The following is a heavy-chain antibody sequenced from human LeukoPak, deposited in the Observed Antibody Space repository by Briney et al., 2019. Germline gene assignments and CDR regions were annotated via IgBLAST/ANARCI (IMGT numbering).Heavy chain of an antibody. Sequence: GGSLRLSCEASGFTFSDFGLYWVRQAPGKGLEWVAFIRSEENKIYYLASVRGRFTISRDNSKNTLFLQMSSLRHEDTAVYYCARGAGTYYGTDTFDLWGQGTMVTVSS. CDR1: GFTFSDFG. CDR3: ARGAGTYYGTDTFDL. CDR2: IRSEENKI. J-gene: IGHJ3*01. D-gene: IGHD1-26*01. V-gene: IGHV3-30*02.